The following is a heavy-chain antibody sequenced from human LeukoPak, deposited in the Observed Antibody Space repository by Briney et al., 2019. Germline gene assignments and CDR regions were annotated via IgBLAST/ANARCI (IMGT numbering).Heavy chain of an antibody. V-gene: IGHV3-66*01. D-gene: IGHD1-14*01. CDR3: ARESVGTTAGTEYFHH. CDR2: FYSDDNT. J-gene: IGHJ1*01. Sequence: GGSLRLSCVVSGFSVSDNYISWVRQPPGKGLEWVSVFYSDDNTHYADPVQGRFTISRDNSKNTLYPQMDSLRAEDTAVYYCARESVGTTAGTEYFHHWGQGTLVTVSS. CDR1: GFSVSDNY.